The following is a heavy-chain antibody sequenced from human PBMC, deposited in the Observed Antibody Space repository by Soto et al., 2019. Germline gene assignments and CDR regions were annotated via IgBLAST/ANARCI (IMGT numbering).Heavy chain of an antibody. CDR3: AHRQISSKAAAGYFDF. D-gene: IGHD6-25*01. Sequence: SGPTLVKPTQTLTLTCTFSGFLFSTSGVGVGWIRQPPGKALEWLALNYWNDDKRYSPSLKNRLTITKDTSKNQVVLTMTNMDPVDTATYYCAHRQISSKAAAGYFDFWGQGTLVTVSS. V-gene: IGHV2-5*01. CDR2: NYWNDDK. CDR1: GFLFSTSGVG. J-gene: IGHJ4*02.